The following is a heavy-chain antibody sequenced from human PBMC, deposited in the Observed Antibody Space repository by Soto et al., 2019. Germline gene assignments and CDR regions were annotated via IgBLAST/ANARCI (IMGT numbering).Heavy chain of an antibody. CDR2: ISGSGGST. J-gene: IGHJ4*02. CDR1: GFTFSSYA. D-gene: IGHD2-21*02. V-gene: IGHV3-23*01. CDR3: AKGPLTVVTLFYY. Sequence: GGSLRLSCAASGFTFSSYAMSWVRQAPGKGLEWVSAISGSGGSTYYADSVKGRFTISSDNTKNTLYLQMNSLRAEDTAVYYCAKGPLTVVTLFYYWGQGTLVTVSS.